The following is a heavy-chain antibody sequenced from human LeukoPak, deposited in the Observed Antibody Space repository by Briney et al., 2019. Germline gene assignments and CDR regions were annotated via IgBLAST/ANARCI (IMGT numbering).Heavy chain of an antibody. CDR1: GYIFTGHY. D-gene: IGHD3-16*01. CDR2: INPNSGDT. Sequence: ASVKVSCKTSGYIFTGHYLHWVRQAPGQGLEWMGWINPNSGDTNYAQKFQGKFSMTADTSTSTAYMELRRLRSDDTAVYYCAKGFDAADYYWGQGGFDFWGQGTKVIVSS. V-gene: IGHV1-2*02. CDR3: AKGFDAADYYWGQGGFDF. J-gene: IGHJ3*01.